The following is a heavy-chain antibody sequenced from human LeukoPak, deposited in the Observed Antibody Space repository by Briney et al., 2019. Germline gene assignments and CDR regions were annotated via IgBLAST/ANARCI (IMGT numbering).Heavy chain of an antibody. J-gene: IGHJ4*02. CDR3: ARTRGWDSSGWPIDF. CDR2: IFGGGDT. Sequence: GGSLRLSCAASGFSVSNNYMNWVRQSPGKGLEWVSVIFGGGDTYYADSVKGRFTISRDDSKNTLYLQMSSLRAEDTATYYCARTRGWDSSGWPIDFWGQGSLVTVSS. D-gene: IGHD6-19*01. CDR1: GFSVSNNY. V-gene: IGHV3-53*01.